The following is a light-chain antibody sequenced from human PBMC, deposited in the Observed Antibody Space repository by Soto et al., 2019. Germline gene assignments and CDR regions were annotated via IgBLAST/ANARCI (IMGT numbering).Light chain of an antibody. CDR2: AAS. J-gene: IGKJ1*01. CDR1: QGISNA. Sequence: DNQVTQSPSSLSASVGDRVTITCRASQGISNALAWYQQRPGKVPRLLIYAASTLQSGVPSRFSGSGSGTDFTLTISSLQPEDVAAYYCQKYDNVPTFDQGTKVEIK. V-gene: IGKV1-27*01. CDR3: QKYDNVPT.